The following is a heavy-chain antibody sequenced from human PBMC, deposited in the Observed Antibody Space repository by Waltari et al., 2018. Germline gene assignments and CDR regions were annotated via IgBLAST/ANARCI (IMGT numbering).Heavy chain of an antibody. CDR2: VHQSGRS. CDR1: GDSISNNFF. D-gene: IGHD2-15*01. CDR3: ASDRGRGLYLDS. V-gene: IGHV4-4*02. J-gene: IGHJ4*02. Sequence: QVQLQESGPGLVKPSGTLSLTCTVSGDSISNNFFWSWVRQSPGKGLEWIGQVHQSGRSNYKPSLESRGTVSRDTSKNQFSLKMTSVTAADTATYYGASDRGRGLYLDSWGQGTLVTVSP.